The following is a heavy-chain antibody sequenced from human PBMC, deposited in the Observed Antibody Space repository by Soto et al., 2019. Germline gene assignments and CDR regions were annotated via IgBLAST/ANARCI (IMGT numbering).Heavy chain of an antibody. D-gene: IGHD3-3*01. Sequence: SETLSLTCAVYGGSFSGYYWSWIRQPPGKGLEWIGEINHSGSTNYNPSLKSRVTISVDTSKNQFSLKLSSVTAADTAVYYCARGLAVLRFLEWLPSSSQKVDAFDIWGQGTMVTVSS. V-gene: IGHV4-34*01. CDR1: GGSFSGYY. CDR2: INHSGST. CDR3: ARGLAVLRFLEWLPSSSQKVDAFDI. J-gene: IGHJ3*02.